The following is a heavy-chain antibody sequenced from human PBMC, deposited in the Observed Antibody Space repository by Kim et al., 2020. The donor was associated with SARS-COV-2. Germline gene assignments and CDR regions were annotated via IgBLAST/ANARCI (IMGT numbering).Heavy chain of an antibody. Sequence: SETLSLTCAVYGGSFSGHYWSWIRQPPGKGLEWIGEINHSGTTNYNPSLESRVTRSLDTSKNHFSLKLSSMTAADTAVYYCARVGDYWGQGTLVTVSS. J-gene: IGHJ4*02. V-gene: IGHV4-34*01. CDR1: GGSFSGHY. CDR3: ARVGDY. CDR2: INHSGTT.